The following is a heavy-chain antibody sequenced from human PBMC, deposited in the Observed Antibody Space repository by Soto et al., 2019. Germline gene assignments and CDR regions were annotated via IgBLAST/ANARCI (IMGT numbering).Heavy chain of an antibody. D-gene: IGHD6-13*01. V-gene: IGHV3-48*01. Sequence: EVQLVESGGGLVQPGGSLRLSCAASGFIFSSYNMNWFRQAPGKGLEWVSYITSSSSTIYYADSVKGRFTISRDNAKNSLYLQMNSLRAEDTAVYYCARVAAATSTGARYYNGMDGWGQGTTVSVSS. CDR2: ITSSSSTI. CDR3: ARVAAATSTGARYYNGMDG. CDR1: GFIFSSYN. J-gene: IGHJ6*02.